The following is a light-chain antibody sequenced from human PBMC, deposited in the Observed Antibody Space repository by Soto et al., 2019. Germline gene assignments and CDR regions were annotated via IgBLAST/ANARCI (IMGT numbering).Light chain of an antibody. CDR3: QTLGTGIHVV. J-gene: IGLJ2*01. Sequence: QLVLTQSPSASASLGASVKLTCTLSSGHSSYAIAWHQQQPEKGPRYLMKLDSDGSHTKGDAIPDRFSGSSSGAERYLTISSLQSEDEADYYCQTLGTGIHVVFGGGTQLTVL. CDR2: LDSDGSH. CDR1: SGHSSYA. V-gene: IGLV4-69*01.